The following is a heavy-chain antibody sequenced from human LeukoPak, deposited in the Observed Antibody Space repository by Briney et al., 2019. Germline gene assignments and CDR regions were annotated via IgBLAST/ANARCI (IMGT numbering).Heavy chain of an antibody. D-gene: IGHD3-10*01. Sequence: GSSVKVSCKASGGTFSSYAISWVRQAPGQGLEWMGGIIPIFGTANYAQKFQGRVTITTDESTSTAYMELSSLRSEDTAVYCCGGGSGSYGDAFDIWGQGTMVTVSS. J-gene: IGHJ3*02. CDR2: IIPIFGTA. V-gene: IGHV1-69*05. CDR3: GGGSGSYGDAFDI. CDR1: GGTFSSYA.